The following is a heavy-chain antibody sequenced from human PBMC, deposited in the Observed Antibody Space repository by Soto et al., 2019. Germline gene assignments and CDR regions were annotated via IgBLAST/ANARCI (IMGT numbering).Heavy chain of an antibody. V-gene: IGHV4-39*01. J-gene: IGHJ4*02. CDR1: GDSITTNSYF. D-gene: IGHD1-1*01. Sequence: QLQLQESGPGLVKPSETLSLTCTVSGDSITTNSYFWAWIRQPPGKGLEWIGSIYYSGTTYYNPSRKSRVPLSVDRSKNQFALKLSSVTAADPAVYYLARHFSVDDLDYLGPGALGTVS. CDR3: ARHFSVDDLDY. CDR2: IYYSGTT.